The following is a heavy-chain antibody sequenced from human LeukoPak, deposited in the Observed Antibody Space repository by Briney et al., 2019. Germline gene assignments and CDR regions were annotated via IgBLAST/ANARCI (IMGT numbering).Heavy chain of an antibody. CDR1: GGSFSGYY. V-gene: IGHV4-34*01. D-gene: IGHD2-21*01. CDR2: INHSGST. J-gene: IGHJ4*02. Sequence: SETLSLTCAVYGGSFSGYYWSWIRQPPGKGLEWIGEINHSGSTNYNPSLKSRVTISVDTSKNQFSLKLSSVTAADTAVYYCARHRAILWWRGAFDYWGQGTLVTVSS. CDR3: ARHRAILWWRGAFDY.